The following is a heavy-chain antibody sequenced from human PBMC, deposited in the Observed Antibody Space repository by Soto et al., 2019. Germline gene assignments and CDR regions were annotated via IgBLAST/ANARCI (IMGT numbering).Heavy chain of an antibody. CDR1: GDSISSGGHY. D-gene: IGHD4-4*01. J-gene: IGHJ3*01. CDR2: ISHSGIA. V-gene: IGHV4-31*02. CDR3: ARDRLFTEKTWAFDL. Sequence: SETLSLTCTVSGDSISSGGHYWSWIRQHPGKRPEWIGYISHSGIAYYNPSLESRFTISVDTSKNQFSLHLTSVSAADTAVYYCARDRLFTEKTWAFDLWGPGTMVTVSS.